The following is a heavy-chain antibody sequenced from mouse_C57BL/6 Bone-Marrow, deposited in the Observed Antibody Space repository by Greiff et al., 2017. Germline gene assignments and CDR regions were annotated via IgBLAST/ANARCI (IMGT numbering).Heavy chain of an antibody. CDR1: GFTFTDYY. V-gene: IGHV7-4*01. D-gene: IGHD1-1*01. CDR3: VKAVSYYGIGDY. Sequence: EVMLVESGGGLVQPGASLRLSCAASGFTFTDYYMSWVRQPPGKAPEWLALIRNKANGYTTEYTSSVKGRFTISRDNTQNILYLQRHTLRAEDSATYYCVKAVSYYGIGDYWGQGTTLTVSS. J-gene: IGHJ2*01. CDR2: IRNKANGYTT.